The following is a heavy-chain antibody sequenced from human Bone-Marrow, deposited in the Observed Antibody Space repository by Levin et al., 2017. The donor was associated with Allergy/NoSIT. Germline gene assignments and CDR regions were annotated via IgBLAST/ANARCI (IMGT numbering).Heavy chain of an antibody. CDR3: ANHKWNKGLDV. V-gene: IGHV1-24*01. CDR2: FDPENGET. D-gene: IGHD1/OR15-1a*01. J-gene: IGHJ3*01. Sequence: ASVKVSCKVSGYTLIELSMHWVRQAPGKGLEWMGGFDPENGETVYAQKFQGRVTMTEDSSTDTAYMDLSSLRSEDTAVYYCANHKWNKGLDVWGQGTMVTVSS. CDR1: GYTLIELS.